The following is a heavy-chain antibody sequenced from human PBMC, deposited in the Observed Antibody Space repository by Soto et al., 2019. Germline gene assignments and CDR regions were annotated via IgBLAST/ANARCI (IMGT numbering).Heavy chain of an antibody. J-gene: IGHJ3*02. D-gene: IGHD3-3*01. Sequence: GGSLRLSCAASGFTFSNAWMNWVRQAPGKGLEWVGRIKSKTDGGTTDYAAPVKGRFTISRDDSKNTLYLQMNSLKTEDTAVYYCTTLRFLEWLPYNAFDIWGQGTMVTVSS. CDR1: GFTFSNAW. V-gene: IGHV3-15*07. CDR2: IKSKTDGGTT. CDR3: TTLRFLEWLPYNAFDI.